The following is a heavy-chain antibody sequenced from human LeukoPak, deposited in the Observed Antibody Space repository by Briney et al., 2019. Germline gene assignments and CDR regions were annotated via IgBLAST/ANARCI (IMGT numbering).Heavy chain of an antibody. CDR2: IQQDGSEK. D-gene: IGHD1-26*01. J-gene: IGHJ4*01. CDR1: GFTFTSYW. CDR3: AGAAGWEQAY. Sequence: PGGSLRLSCAASGFTFTSYWMTWVRQAPGKGLEWVANIQQDGSEKNYVDSAKGRFTISRDNTKNSLYLQMNSLRAEDTAVYYCAGAAGWEQAYWDHGTQVTVSS. V-gene: IGHV3-7*01.